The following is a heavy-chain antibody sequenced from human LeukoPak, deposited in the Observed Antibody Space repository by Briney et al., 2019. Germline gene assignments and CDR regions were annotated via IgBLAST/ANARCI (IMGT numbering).Heavy chain of an antibody. CDR3: ARERLSYYYMDA. Sequence: GSIYYNGDTYYSPSLQSRVSISVATSKNQFSLKLSSVTAADTAVYYCARERLSYYYMDAWGKGTTVTVSS. D-gene: IGHD1-1*01. CDR2: IYYNGDT. V-gene: IGHV4-39*07. J-gene: IGHJ6*03.